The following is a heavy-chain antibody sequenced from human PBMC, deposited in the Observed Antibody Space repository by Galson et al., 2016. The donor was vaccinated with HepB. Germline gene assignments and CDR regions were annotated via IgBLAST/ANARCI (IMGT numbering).Heavy chain of an antibody. D-gene: IGHD2-2*01. Sequence: SETLSLTCAVSGASVSGRNWWSWVRQSPGKGLEWIGEIYYSGSTNYNPSLKSRVTISVDKSKNQFSLNVTSVTAADTAVYFCATAPLGSTVDSWGQGTLVTVSS. CDR3: ATAPLGSTVDS. V-gene: IGHV4-4*02. J-gene: IGHJ4*02. CDR2: IYYSGST. CDR1: GASVSGRNW.